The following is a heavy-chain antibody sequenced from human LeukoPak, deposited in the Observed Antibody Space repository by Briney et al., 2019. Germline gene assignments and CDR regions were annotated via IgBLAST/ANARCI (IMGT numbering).Heavy chain of an antibody. CDR2: IPSDRNDK. D-gene: IGHD5-12*01. J-gene: IGHJ4*02. CDR3: ATKVIRGTSGDDYDD. CDR1: AVTFSSYG. V-gene: IGHV3-30*03. Sequence: GGSLRLSCAASAVTFSSYGMHWVRQAPGKGLEGVALIPSDRNDKLYGDSVKGRLTISRDDSKSTLYLQLNSLRAEDTAVYYCATKVIRGTSGDDYDDWGQGTLVTVCS.